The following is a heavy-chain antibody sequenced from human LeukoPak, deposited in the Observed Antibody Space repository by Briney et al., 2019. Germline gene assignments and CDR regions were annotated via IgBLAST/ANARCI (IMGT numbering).Heavy chain of an antibody. Sequence: SETLSLTCTVSGGSISSYYWSWIRQPAGKGLEWIGRIYTSGSTNYNPSLKSRVTMSVDTSKNQFSLKLSSVTAADTAVYYCARDRSVFGRARRYFDLWGRGTLVTVSS. V-gene: IGHV4-4*07. CDR2: IYTSGST. D-gene: IGHD2-15*01. CDR1: GGSISSYY. CDR3: ARDRSVFGRARRYFDL. J-gene: IGHJ2*01.